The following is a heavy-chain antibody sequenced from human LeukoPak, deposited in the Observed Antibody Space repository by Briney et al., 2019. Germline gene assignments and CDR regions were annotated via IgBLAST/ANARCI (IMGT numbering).Heavy chain of an antibody. D-gene: IGHD6-13*01. V-gene: IGHV1-46*01. CDR2: INPSGGTT. J-gene: IGHJ4*02. CDR3: ATIEAAGSSFDY. Sequence: GASVKVSCKASGYTFTNYYMHWVRQAPGQGLEWMGVINPSGGTTNYAQKFQGRITMTRDTSTSTVYVELTSLRSEDTAVYYCATIEAAGSSFDYWGQGTLVTVSS. CDR1: GYTFTNYY.